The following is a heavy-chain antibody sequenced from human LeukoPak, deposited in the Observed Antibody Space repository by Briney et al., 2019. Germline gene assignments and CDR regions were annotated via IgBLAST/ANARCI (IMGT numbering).Heavy chain of an antibody. CDR2: ISGSGGST. CDR3: ANHYDSSGYLYYFDY. V-gene: IGHV3-23*01. Sequence: PGGSLRLSCAASGFTFSSYAMSWVRQAPGKGLEGLSAISGSGGSTYYPDYVKGRFTISRDNSKNTLYLQMNSLRAEDTAVYYCANHYDSSGYLYYFDYWGQGTLVTVSS. D-gene: IGHD3-22*01. CDR1: GFTFSSYA. J-gene: IGHJ4*02.